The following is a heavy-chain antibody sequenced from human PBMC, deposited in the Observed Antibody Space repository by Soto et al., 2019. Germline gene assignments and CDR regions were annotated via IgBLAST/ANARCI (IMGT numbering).Heavy chain of an antibody. CDR3: AREGYSSSSSRGYYMDV. D-gene: IGHD6-13*01. CDR2: IIPILGIA. V-gene: IGHV1-69*04. Sequence: SVKVSCKASGGTFGSYTISWVRQAPGQGLEWMGRIIPILGIANYAQKFQGRVTITADKSTSTAYMELSSLRSEDTVVYYCAREGYSSSSSRGYYMDVWGKGTTVTVSS. J-gene: IGHJ6*03. CDR1: GGTFGSYT.